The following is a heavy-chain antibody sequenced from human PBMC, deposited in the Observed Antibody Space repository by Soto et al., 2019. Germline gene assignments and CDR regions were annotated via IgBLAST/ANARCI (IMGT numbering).Heavy chain of an antibody. V-gene: IGHV4-39*01. J-gene: IGHJ5*01. D-gene: IGHD6-13*01. Sequence: QLQLQESGPGLVKPSEHLSLTCTVSGGSIRSSSYYWGWIRQPPGKELEWIGSISYSGSTYYNPSLKGRVTRHVSTSKNQLALKRRSVNAADTAVYYCERHEGDPEGLSGYSSSWFDYWGQGTLVTVSS. CDR1: GGSIRSSSYY. CDR3: ERHEGDPEGLSGYSSSWFDY. CDR2: ISYSGST.